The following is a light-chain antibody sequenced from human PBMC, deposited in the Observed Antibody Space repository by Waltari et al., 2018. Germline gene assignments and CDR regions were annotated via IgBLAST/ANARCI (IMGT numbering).Light chain of an antibody. J-gene: IGLJ1*01. Sequence: QLALPHPASVSGSPGQSTPFSCTGTSSDVGSYNLASWYQQHPGKAPKPIIYEGSKRPSGVSNRFSGSKSGNTASLTISGLQAEDEADYYCCSYAGSSTYVFGTGTKVTVL. CDR1: SSDVGSYNL. V-gene: IGLV2-23*01. CDR3: CSYAGSSTYV. CDR2: EGS.